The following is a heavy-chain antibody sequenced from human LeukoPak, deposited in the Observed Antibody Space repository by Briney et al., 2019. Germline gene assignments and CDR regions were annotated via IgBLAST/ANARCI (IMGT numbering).Heavy chain of an antibody. D-gene: IGHD5-18*01. CDR2: MNPNSGNT. V-gene: IGHV1-8*01. Sequence: ASVKVSRKASGYTFTSYDINWVRQATGQGLEWMGWMNPNSGNTGYAQKFQGRVTMTRNTSISTAYMELSSLRSEDTAVYYCARGHSVDTAMLRDDYWGQGTLVTVSS. CDR1: GYTFTSYD. CDR3: ARGHSVDTAMLRDDY. J-gene: IGHJ4*02.